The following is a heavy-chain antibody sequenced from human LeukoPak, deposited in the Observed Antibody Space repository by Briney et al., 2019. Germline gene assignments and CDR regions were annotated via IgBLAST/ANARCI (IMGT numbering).Heavy chain of an antibody. CDR1: GFTFSSYR. D-gene: IGHD1-20*01. Sequence: GGALRLSCVPSGFTFSSYRMNWVRQAPGKGVEWVSSISSSSSYIYYADSVKGRFTISRDNAKNSLYLQMNSLRAEDTAVYYCARDIGITGSDFDYWGQGTLVTVSS. CDR3: ARDIGITGSDFDY. CDR2: ISSSSSYI. J-gene: IGHJ4*02. V-gene: IGHV3-21*01.